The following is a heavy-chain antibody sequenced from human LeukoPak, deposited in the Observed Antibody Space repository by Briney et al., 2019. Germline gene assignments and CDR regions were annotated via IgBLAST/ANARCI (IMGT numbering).Heavy chain of an antibody. CDR3: ARRLDYDSQFDP. CDR2: IYTSGST. J-gene: IGHJ5*02. CDR1: GGSFSGYY. Sequence: SETLSLTCAVYGGSFSGYYWSWIRQPAGKGLEWIGRIYTSGSTNYNPSLKSRVTMSVDTSKNQFSLKLSSVTAADTAVYYCARRLDYDSQFDPWGQGTLVTVSS. D-gene: IGHD3-22*01. V-gene: IGHV4-59*10.